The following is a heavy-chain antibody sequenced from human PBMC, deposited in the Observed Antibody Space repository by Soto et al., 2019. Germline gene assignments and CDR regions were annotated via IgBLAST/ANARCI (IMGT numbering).Heavy chain of an antibody. Sequence: QVQLVQSGAEVKKPWSSVKVSCKASGGTFSSYAISWVRQAPGQGLEWMGGIIPIFGTANYAQKFQGRVTITADESTSAAYMELSSLRSEDTAVYHCAKSVNSHDFWSGYGGLDAFDIWGQGTMVTISS. V-gene: IGHV1-69*01. D-gene: IGHD3-3*01. J-gene: IGHJ3*02. CDR1: GGTFSSYA. CDR3: AKSVNSHDFWSGYGGLDAFDI. CDR2: IIPIFGTA.